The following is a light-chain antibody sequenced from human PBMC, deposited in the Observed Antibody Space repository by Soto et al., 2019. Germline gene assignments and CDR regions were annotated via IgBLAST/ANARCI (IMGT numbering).Light chain of an antibody. CDR1: SSNIGAGYS. V-gene: IGLV1-40*01. J-gene: IGLJ3*02. Sequence: SVLTQPPSVSGAPGQRVTISCTGSSSNIGAGYSVHWYQQLPGTAPKLLIYGDSRPSGVPDRFSGSKSGTSASLAITGLQAEDETDYYCQSYDSSLDGWVFGGGTKLTVL. CDR2: GD. CDR3: QSYDSSLDGWV.